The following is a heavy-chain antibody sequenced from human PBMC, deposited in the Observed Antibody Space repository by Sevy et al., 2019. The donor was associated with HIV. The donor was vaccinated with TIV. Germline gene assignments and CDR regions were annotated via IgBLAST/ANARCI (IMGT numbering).Heavy chain of an antibody. V-gene: IGHV3-30*02. CDR3: AKDFGGSYWGVFDY. D-gene: IGHD1-26*01. CDR1: GFTFSSYG. J-gene: IGHJ4*02. Sequence: GGSLRLSCAASGFTFSSYGMHWVRQAPGKGLEWVAFIRYDGSNKYYANSVKGRFTISRDNSKNTLYLQMNSLRAEDTAVYYCAKDFGGSYWGVFDYWGQGTLVTVSS. CDR2: IRYDGSNK.